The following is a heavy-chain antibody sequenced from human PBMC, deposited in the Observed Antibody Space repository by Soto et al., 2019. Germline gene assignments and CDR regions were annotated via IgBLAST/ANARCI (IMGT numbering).Heavy chain of an antibody. Sequence: QITLKESGPTLVKPTQTLTLTCSISGFSVTTSEVGVGWIRQPPGKALEWLALIYWDDDKRYSPSLRNSLTITKDTSKNQVVLTMTNLDPLDTATYFCARRPTRGSGTFDYWGHGILVTVSS. CDR1: GFSVTTSEVG. CDR2: IYWDDDK. J-gene: IGHJ4*01. V-gene: IGHV2-5*02. D-gene: IGHD3-10*01. CDR3: ARRPTRGSGTFDY.